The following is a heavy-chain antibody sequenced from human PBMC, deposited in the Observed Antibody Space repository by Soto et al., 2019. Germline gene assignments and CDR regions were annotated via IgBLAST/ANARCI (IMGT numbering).Heavy chain of an antibody. D-gene: IGHD3-10*01. Sequence: SETLSLTCAVYGGSFSGYYWSWIRQPPGKGLEWIGEINHSGSTNYNPSLKSRVTISVDTSKNQFSLKLSSVTAADTAVYYCASGGTYYYGSGSWFDPWGQGTLVTAPQ. J-gene: IGHJ5*02. CDR3: ASGGTYYYGSGSWFDP. CDR1: GGSFSGYY. V-gene: IGHV4-34*01. CDR2: INHSGST.